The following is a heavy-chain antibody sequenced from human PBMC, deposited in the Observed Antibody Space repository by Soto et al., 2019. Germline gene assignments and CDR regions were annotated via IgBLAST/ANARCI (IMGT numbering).Heavy chain of an antibody. CDR1: GFTFSSYG. CDR2: ISYDGSNK. J-gene: IGHJ6*02. CDR3: AKDVWKYQLPYYYGMDV. V-gene: IGHV3-30*18. Sequence: GSLRLSCAASGFTFSSYGMHWVRQAPGKGLEWVAVISYDGSNKYYADSVKGRFTISRDNSKNTLYLQMNSLRAEDTAVYYCAKDVWKYQLPYYYGMDVWGQGTTVTVSS. D-gene: IGHD2-2*01.